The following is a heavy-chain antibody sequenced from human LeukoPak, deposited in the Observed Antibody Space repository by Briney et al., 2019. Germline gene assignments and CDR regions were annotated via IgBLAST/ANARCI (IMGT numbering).Heavy chain of an antibody. CDR3: ARSWGVVSFDY. CDR2: IYGGGYT. CDR1: GFTVSSNY. D-gene: IGHD3-16*01. V-gene: IGHV3-53*01. Sequence: GGSLRLSCAVSGFTVSSNYMNWVRQAPGKGLEWVSVIYGGGYTYYADSVKGRFTISRDNSKNTLYLQMNSLRAEDTAVYYCARSWGVVSFDYWGQGTLVTVSS. J-gene: IGHJ4*02.